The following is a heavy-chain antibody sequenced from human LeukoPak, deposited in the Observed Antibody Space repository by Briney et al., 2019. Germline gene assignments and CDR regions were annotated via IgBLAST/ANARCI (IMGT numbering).Heavy chain of an antibody. D-gene: IGHD6-13*01. V-gene: IGHV3-48*03. CDR1: GFSFSSFE. Sequence: GGSLRLSCAASGFSFSSFEMIWVRQAPGKGLEWVSYISSSGGTIYYADSVKGRVTISRDNAMNSLYLQMNSLRAEDTAVYYCARRSSSWSYFDYWGQGTLVTVSS. CDR3: ARRSSSWSYFDY. CDR2: ISSSGGTI. J-gene: IGHJ4*02.